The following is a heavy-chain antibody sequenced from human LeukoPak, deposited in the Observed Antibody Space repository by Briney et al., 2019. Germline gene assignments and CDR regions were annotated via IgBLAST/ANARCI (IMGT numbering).Heavy chain of an antibody. CDR3: ARYISGTYYSDY. J-gene: IGHJ4*02. Sequence: GGSLRLSCAASGFTFSSYGMHWVRQAPGKGLEWVAVIWYDGSNKYYADSVKGRFTISRDNSKNSVFLQMDSLRAEDTAVYYCARYISGTYYSDYWGQGTLVTVSS. V-gene: IGHV3-33*01. CDR2: IWYDGSNK. CDR1: GFTFSSYG. D-gene: IGHD3-10*01.